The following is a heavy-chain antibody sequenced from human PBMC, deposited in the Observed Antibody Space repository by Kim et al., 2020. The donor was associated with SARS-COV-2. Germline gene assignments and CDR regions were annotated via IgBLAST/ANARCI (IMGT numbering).Heavy chain of an antibody. J-gene: IGHJ5*02. Sequence: GGSLRLSCAASGFTFSDYYMSWIRQAPGKGLEWVSYISSSSSYTNYADSVKGRFTISRDNAKNSLYLQMNSLRAEDTAVYYCASLGGDPQAHWFDPWGQGTLVTVSS. CDR3: ASLGGDPQAHWFDP. CDR2: ISSSSSYT. V-gene: IGHV3-11*03. CDR1: GFTFSDYY. D-gene: IGHD2-21*01.